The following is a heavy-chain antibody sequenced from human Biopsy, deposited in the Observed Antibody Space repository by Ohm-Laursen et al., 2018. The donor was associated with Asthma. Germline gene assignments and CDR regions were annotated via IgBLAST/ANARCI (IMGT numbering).Heavy chain of an antibody. J-gene: IGHJ4*02. V-gene: IGHV3-11*01. CDR2: INGKSNSI. Sequence: LSLTCAASGFTFSDYYMSWIRQAPGKGLEWISYINGKSNSIEYADSVKGRFTISRDNAKNSLYLQMNSLRAEDTAVYYCAKDERLYYGSDSKYMQPVPLGDWGQGTLVIVSA. D-gene: IGHD3-10*01. CDR1: GFTFSDYY. CDR3: AKDERLYYGSDSKYMQPVPLGD.